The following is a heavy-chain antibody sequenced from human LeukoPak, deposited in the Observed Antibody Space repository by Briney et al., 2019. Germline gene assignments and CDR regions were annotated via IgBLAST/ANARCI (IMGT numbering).Heavy chain of an antibody. J-gene: IGHJ5*02. CDR3: ARGVVAARFWFDP. V-gene: IGHV4-31*03. D-gene: IGHD2-15*01. CDR2: IYYSGST. CDR1: GGSISSGGYY. Sequence: PSETLSLTFTVSGGSISSGGYYWSWIRQHPGKGLEWIGHIYYSGSTYYNPSLKSRVSISVDTSKNQFSLKLTSVTAADTAVYYCARGVVAARFWFDPWGQGTLVTVSS.